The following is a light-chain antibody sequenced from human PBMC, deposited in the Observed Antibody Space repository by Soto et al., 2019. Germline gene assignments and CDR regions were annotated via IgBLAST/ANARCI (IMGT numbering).Light chain of an antibody. J-gene: IGLJ3*02. V-gene: IGLV7-46*01. CDR3: LLSYSGAWV. Sequence: QTVVTQEPSLTVSPGGTVTLTCGSSTGAVTSGHYPYWFQQKPGRAPRTLIYDTSNKHSWTPARFSGSLLGGKAGLTLSGLQPEYEAEYYCLLSYSGAWVFGRGTKLTVL. CDR1: TGAVTSGHY. CDR2: DTS.